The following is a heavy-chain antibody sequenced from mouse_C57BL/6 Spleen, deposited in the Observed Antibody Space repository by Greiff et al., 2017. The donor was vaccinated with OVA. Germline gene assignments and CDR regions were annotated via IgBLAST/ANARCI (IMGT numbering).Heavy chain of an antibody. CDR3: ARGGGYGSSYGWYFDV. CDR1: GYSITSGYD. V-gene: IGHV3-1*01. CDR2: ISYSGST. J-gene: IGHJ1*03. D-gene: IGHD1-1*01. Sequence: EVQLQESGPGMVKPSQSLSLTCTVTGYSITSGYDWHWIRHFPGNKLEWMGYISYSGSTNYNPSLTSRISITHDTSKNHFFLKLNSVTTEDTATYDGARGGGYGSSYGWYFDVWGTGTTVTVSS.